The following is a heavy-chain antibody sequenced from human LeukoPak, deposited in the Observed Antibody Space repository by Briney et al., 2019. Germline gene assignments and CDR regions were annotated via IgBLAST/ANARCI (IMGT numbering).Heavy chain of an antibody. CDR3: AREGARWEPSFSAFDI. D-gene: IGHD1-26*01. CDR1: GYTFISNY. J-gene: IGHJ3*02. Sequence: ASVKVSCKAYGYTFISNYLNWVRQAPGQGLEWVGIINPSGGSPSYAQKFQGRVTMTRDMSTSTVYMTLSSLKSEDTAVYYCAREGARWEPSFSAFDIWGQGTMVTVSS. V-gene: IGHV1-46*01. CDR2: INPSGGSP.